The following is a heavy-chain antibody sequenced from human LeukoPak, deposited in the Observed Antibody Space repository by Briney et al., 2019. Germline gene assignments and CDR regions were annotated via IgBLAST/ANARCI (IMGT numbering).Heavy chain of an antibody. D-gene: IGHD6-13*01. J-gene: IGHJ6*02. CDR3: ARLDRGSSNIYYYGMDV. CDR1: GFTVSSNY. Sequence: GGSLGLSCAASGFTVSSNYMSWVRQAPGKGLEWVSVIYSGGSTYYADSVKGRFTISRHNSKNTLYLQMNSLRAEDTAVYYCARLDRGSSNIYYYGMDVWGQGTTVTVSS. CDR2: IYSGGST. V-gene: IGHV3-53*04.